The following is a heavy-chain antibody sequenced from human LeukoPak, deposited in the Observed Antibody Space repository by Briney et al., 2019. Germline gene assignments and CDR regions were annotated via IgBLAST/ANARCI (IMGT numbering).Heavy chain of an antibody. CDR3: ARVCSRHFDY. CDR1: GGSISSYY. D-gene: IGHD2-15*01. J-gene: IGHJ4*02. Sequence: SETLSLTCTVSGGSISSYYWSWLRQPPGKGLEWIGYIYYSGSTNYNPSLKSRVTISVDTSKNQFSLKLTSVTAADTAVYYCARVCSRHFDYWGQGTLVTVSS. CDR2: IYYSGST. V-gene: IGHV4-59*01.